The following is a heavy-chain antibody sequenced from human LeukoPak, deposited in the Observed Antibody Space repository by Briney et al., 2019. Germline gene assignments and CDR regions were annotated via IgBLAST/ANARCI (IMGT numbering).Heavy chain of an antibody. CDR2: IYPGDSDT. Sequence: GESLMISCKGSGYSFTSYWIGWVRQMPGKGLEWMGIIYPGDSDTRYSPSFQGQVTISADKSISTAYLQWSSLKASGTAMYYCARHRVTQNSDDAFDIWGQGTMVTVSS. J-gene: IGHJ3*02. CDR3: ARHRVTQNSDDAFDI. CDR1: GYSFTSYW. V-gene: IGHV5-51*01. D-gene: IGHD2-21*01.